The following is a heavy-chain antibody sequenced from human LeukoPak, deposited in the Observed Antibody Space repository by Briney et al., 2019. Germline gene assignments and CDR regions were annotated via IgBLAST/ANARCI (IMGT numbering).Heavy chain of an antibody. D-gene: IGHD3-22*01. CDR2: IYYSGST. V-gene: IGHV4-39*07. J-gene: IGHJ4*02. CDR1: GGSISSSSYY. Sequence: SETLSLTCTVSGGSISSSSYYWGWIRQPPGKGLEWIGSIYYSGSTYYNPSLKSRVTISVDTSKNQFSLKLSSVTAADTAVYYCAKDRGIVVFRPFDYWGQGTLVTVSS. CDR3: AKDRGIVVFRPFDY.